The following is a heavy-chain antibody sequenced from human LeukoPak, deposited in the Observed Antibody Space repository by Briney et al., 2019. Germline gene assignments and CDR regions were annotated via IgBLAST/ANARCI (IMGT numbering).Heavy chain of an antibody. D-gene: IGHD2-2*01. Sequence: SETLSLTCAVYGGSFSGYNWGWIRHPPGKGLEWIGEINHSGSTNYNPSLKSRVTISVDTSKNQFSLKLSSVTAADTAVYYCGSAPYQLPEGWGQGTLVTVSS. V-gene: IGHV4-34*01. CDR1: GGSFSGYN. CDR3: GSAPYQLPEG. J-gene: IGHJ4*02. CDR2: INHSGST.